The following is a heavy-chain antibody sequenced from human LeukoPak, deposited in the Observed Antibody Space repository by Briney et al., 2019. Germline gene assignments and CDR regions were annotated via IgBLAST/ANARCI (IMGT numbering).Heavy chain of an antibody. CDR3: ARDGWWSDSMDV. CDR2: IYTSGST. CDR1: AGCISSCY. Sequence: LFFTYTVSAGCISSCYWSWIRQPAGKGLEWIGRIYTSGSTNYNPSLKRRVTMSVDTSKNQFSLKLSSVTAADTAVYYCARDGWWSDSMDVWGQGTTVTVSS. V-gene: IGHV4-4*07. D-gene: IGHD2-15*01. J-gene: IGHJ6*02.